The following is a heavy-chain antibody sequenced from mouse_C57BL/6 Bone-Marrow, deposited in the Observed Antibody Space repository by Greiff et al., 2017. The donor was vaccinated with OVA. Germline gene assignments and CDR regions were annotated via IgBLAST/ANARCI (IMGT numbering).Heavy chain of an antibody. V-gene: IGHV5-16*01. CDR1: GFTFSDYY. J-gene: IGHJ4*01. Sequence: EVMLVESEGGLVQPGSSMKLSCTASGFTFSDYYMAWVRQVPEKGLEWVANINYDGSSTYYLDSLKSRFIISRDNAKNILYLQMSSLKSEDTATYDCGRGRSGYVDGAMDYWGQGTSVTVSS. CDR3: GRGRSGYVDGAMDY. D-gene: IGHD1-1*01. CDR2: INYDGSST.